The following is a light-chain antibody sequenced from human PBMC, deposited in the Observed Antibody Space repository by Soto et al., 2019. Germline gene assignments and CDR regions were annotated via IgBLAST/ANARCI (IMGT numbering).Light chain of an antibody. J-gene: IGLJ1*01. CDR3: SAYSDIDTKV. Sequence: QSALTQPSSLSGSPGQSITIPCGGTISDVGAYIYVSWYQQFPGKAPKLILYEVNNLPSGVSNRFSGSKSGTTASLTISGLQPEDEADYYCSAYSDIDTKVYGTGTKVTVL. CDR2: EVN. V-gene: IGLV2-14*03. CDR1: ISDVGAYIY.